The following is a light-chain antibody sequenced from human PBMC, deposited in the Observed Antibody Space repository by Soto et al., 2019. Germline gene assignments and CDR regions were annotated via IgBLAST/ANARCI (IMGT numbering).Light chain of an antibody. CDR3: SSYRRGSTYV. Sequence: QSVLTQPASVSGSPGQSITVSCTGTSSDVDGYNYVSWYQQHPGKATRLMIYDVTNRPSGVSDRFSGSKSGNTASLTISGLQAEDEADYYCSSYRRGSTYVFGTGTKVTGL. V-gene: IGLV2-14*03. CDR1: SSDVDGYNY. CDR2: DVT. J-gene: IGLJ1*01.